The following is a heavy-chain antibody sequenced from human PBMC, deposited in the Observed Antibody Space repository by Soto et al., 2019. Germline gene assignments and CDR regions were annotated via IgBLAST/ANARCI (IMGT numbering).Heavy chain of an antibody. CDR1: GYTFTSYG. V-gene: IGHV1-18*01. D-gene: IGHD2-2*01. J-gene: IGHJ5*02. Sequence: QVKLVQSGAEVKKPGASVKVSCKASGYTFTSYGISWVRQAPGQGLEWMGWISAYNGNTNYAQKLQGRVTMTTDTTTSTAYMELRSLRSEDTAVYYCARSVGGYCSSTSCPDVVDNWFDPWGQGTLVTVSS. CDR2: ISAYNGNT. CDR3: ARSVGGYCSSTSCPDVVDNWFDP.